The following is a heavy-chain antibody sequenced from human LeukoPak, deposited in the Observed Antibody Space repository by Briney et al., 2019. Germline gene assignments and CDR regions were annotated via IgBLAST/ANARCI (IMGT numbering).Heavy chain of an antibody. CDR2: ISSISSYI. Sequence: GGSLRLSCAASGFTFKNYDMHWVRQAPGKGLEWVSSISSISSYIYYADSVKGRFTISRDNARNSLYLQMNSLRAEDTAVYYCARDVVITRPPDHWGQGTLVTVSS. V-gene: IGHV3-21*01. D-gene: IGHD3-3*01. CDR1: GFTFKNYD. CDR3: ARDVVITRPPDH. J-gene: IGHJ5*02.